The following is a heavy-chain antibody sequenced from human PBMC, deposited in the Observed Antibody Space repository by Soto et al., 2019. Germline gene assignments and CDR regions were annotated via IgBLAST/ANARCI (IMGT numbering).Heavy chain of an antibody. J-gene: IGHJ3*02. CDR2: RKKDESQK. CDR1: GFTFGSYW. D-gene: IGHD3-10*01. V-gene: IGHV3-7*05. CDR3: TRDVSPGSSALYLDAFDI. Sequence: EVQLVESGGGLVQPGGSLRLSCEASGFTFGSYWMTWVRQAPGKGLEWVANRKKDESQKSYLDSVRGRFTISRDNAKNSLYLQMNSLRVEDTALYYCTRDVSPGSSALYLDAFDIWGQGTMVTVSS.